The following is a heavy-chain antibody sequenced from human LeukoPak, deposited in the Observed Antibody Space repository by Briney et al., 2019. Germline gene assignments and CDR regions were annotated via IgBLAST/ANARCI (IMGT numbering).Heavy chain of an antibody. CDR1: GGSISSSNW. CDR3: ARDRAYSSSWPYYYYGMDV. CDR2: IYHSGST. V-gene: IGHV4-4*02. J-gene: IGHJ6*04. D-gene: IGHD6-13*01. Sequence: SGTLSLTCAVSGGSISSSNWWSWVRQPPGKGLEWIGEIYHSGSTNYNPSLKSRVTISVDKSKNRFSLKLSSVTAADTAVYYCARDRAYSSSWPYYYYGMDVWGKGTTVTVSS.